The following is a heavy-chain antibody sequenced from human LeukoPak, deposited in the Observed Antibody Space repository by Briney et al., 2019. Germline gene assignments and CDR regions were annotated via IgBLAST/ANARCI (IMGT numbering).Heavy chain of an antibody. J-gene: IGHJ4*02. V-gene: IGHV5-10-1*01. CDR1: GYSFTSYW. CDR2: IDPSDSYT. CDR3: ARARYYSSSWPHFDY. Sequence: GESLKLSCKGSGYSFTSYWISWVRQMPGKGLEWMGRIDPSDSYTNYSPSFQGHVTISADKSISTAYLQWSSLKASDTAMYYCARARYYSSSWPHFDYWGQGTLVTVSS. D-gene: IGHD6-13*01.